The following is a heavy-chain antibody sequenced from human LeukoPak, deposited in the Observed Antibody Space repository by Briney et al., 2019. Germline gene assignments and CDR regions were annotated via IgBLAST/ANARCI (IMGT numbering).Heavy chain of an antibody. CDR2: IYHSGST. D-gene: IGHD2-15*01. J-gene: IGHJ4*02. Sequence: PSETLSLTCTVSGGSISSYSWSWIRQPPGKGLEWIGYIYHSGSTYYNPSLKSRVTISVDRSKNQFSLKLSSVTAADTAVYYCARGRYCSGGSCLFDYWGQGTLVTVSS. CDR1: GGSISSYS. CDR3: ARGRYCSGGSCLFDY. V-gene: IGHV4-30-2*01.